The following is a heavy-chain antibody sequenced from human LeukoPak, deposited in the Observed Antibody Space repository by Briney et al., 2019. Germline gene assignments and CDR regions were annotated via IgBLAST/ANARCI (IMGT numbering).Heavy chain of an antibody. D-gene: IGHD2/OR15-2a*01. V-gene: IGHV4-34*01. CDR1: GGSFSGYY. CDR2: INHSGNT. J-gene: IGHJ4*02. CDR3: ARGVLQPYDY. Sequence: PSETLSLTCAVYGGSFSGYYWSWIRQPPGKGLEWIGEINHSGNTNYNPSLKSRVTISVDTSKNQFSLKLSSVTAADTAVYYCARGVLQPYDYWGQGTLVTVSS.